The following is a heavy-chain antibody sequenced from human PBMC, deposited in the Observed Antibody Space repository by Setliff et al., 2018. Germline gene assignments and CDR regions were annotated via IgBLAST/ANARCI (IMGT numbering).Heavy chain of an antibody. CDR2: IYHNGNT. CDR1: GGSFSDYY. CDR3: ARDRSAYSYGLDV. J-gene: IGHJ6*02. Sequence: PSETLSLTCTVYGGSFSDYYWGWIRQPPGKGLEWIGYIYHNGNTNFNPSLKSRVTMSVDTSKNQFALNLTSVTAADAAVYYCARDRSAYSYGLDVWGQGTTVTVSS. V-gene: IGHV4-4*08.